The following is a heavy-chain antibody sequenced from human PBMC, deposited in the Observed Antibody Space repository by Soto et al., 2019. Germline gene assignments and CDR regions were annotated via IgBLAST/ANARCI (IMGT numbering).Heavy chain of an antibody. V-gene: IGHV5-10-1*01. D-gene: IGHD6-6*01. CDR3: ARLMAARYYYYYGMDV. CDR2: IDPSDSYT. CDR1: GYSFTSYW. Sequence: PGESLKISCKGSGYSFTSYWISWVRQMPGKGLEWVGRIDPSDSYTNYSPSFQGHVTISADKSISTAYLQWSSLKASDTAMYYCARLMAARYYYYYGMDVWGQGTTVTVSS. J-gene: IGHJ6*02.